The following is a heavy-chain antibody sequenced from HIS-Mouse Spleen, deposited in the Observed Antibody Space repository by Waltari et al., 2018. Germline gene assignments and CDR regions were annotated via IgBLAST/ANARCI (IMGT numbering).Heavy chain of an antibody. CDR1: GGSISSCYYY. J-gene: IGHJ3*02. Sequence: QVQLQESGPGLVKPSQTLSLTCTVPGGSISSCYYYWRWIRQPPGKGLEWIGYIYYSGSTYYNPSLKSRVTISVDTSKNQFSLKLSSVTAADTAVYYCARGGYSGSGDAFDIWGQGTMVTVSS. D-gene: IGHD1-26*01. V-gene: IGHV4-30-4*01. CDR2: IYYSGST. CDR3: ARGGYSGSGDAFDI.